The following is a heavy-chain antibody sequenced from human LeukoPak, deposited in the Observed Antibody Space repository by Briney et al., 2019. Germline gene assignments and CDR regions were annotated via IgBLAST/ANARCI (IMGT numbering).Heavy chain of an antibody. J-gene: IGHJ4*02. CDR3: AKDPRASVDY. D-gene: IGHD6-19*01. Sequence: GGSLRLSCAASGFTFSSYAMHWVRQAPGKGLEWVAVISYDGSNKYYADSVKGRFTISRDNSKNTLYLQMNSLRAEDTAVYYCAKDPRASVDYWGQGTLVTVSS. CDR1: GFTFSSYA. V-gene: IGHV3-30*04. CDR2: ISYDGSNK.